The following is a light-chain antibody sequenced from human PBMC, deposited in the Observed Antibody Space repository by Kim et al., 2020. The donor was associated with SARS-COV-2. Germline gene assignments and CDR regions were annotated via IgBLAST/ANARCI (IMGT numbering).Light chain of an antibody. CDR3: ASYTTSDTVI. CDR1: SSDVGAYNY. J-gene: IGLJ2*01. V-gene: IGLV2-14*03. CDR2: VVS. Sequence: GRSVAIYGTGTSSDVGAYNYVSWDQQHPGKAPKPMIYVVSKRPSGVSNRFAGSKSGHTASPTISALRAEDEADYYCASYTTSDTVIFGGGTKLTVL.